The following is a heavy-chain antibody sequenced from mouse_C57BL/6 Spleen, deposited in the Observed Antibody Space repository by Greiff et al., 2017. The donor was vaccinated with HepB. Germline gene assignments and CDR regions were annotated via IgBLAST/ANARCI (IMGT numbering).Heavy chain of an antibody. J-gene: IGHJ2*01. CDR1: GYTFTDYE. Sequence: VQLQQSGAELVRPGASVTLSCKASGYTFTDYEMHWVKQTPVHGLEWIGAIDPETGGTAYNQKFKGKAILTADKSSSTAYMELRSLTSEDSAFYYCTTTKYYFDYWGQGTTLTVSS. CDR2: IDPETGGT. D-gene: IGHD1-3*01. CDR3: TTTKYYFDY. V-gene: IGHV1-15*01.